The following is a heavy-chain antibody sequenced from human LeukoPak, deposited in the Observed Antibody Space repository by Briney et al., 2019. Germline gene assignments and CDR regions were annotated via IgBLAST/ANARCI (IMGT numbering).Heavy chain of an antibody. J-gene: IGHJ6*02. CDR3: AKDSSITNYYYGMDV. V-gene: IGHV3-23*01. CDR2: ISGSAGST. D-gene: IGHD2-2*01. Sequence: GGSLRLSCAASGFIFSDYSMHWVRQAPGKGLEWVSTISGSAGSTNYADSVKGRFTISRDNSKNTLYLQMNSLRAEDTALYHCAKDSSITNYYYGMDVWGQGTTVTVSS. CDR1: GFIFSDYS.